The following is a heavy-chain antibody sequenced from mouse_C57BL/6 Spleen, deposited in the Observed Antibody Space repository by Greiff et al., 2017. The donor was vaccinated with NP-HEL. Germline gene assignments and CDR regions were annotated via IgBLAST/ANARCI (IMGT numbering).Heavy chain of an antibody. V-gene: IGHV1-52*01. CDR2: IDPSDSET. Sequence: QVQLQQPGAELVRPESSVKLSCKASGYTFTSYWMHWVKQRPIQGLEWIGNIDPSDSETHYNQKFKDKATLTVDKSSSTAYMQLSSLTSEDSAVYYGARSDLYYGSSPYYFDYWGQGTTLTVSS. CDR3: ARSDLYYGSSPYYFDY. D-gene: IGHD1-1*01. J-gene: IGHJ2*01. CDR1: GYTFTSYW.